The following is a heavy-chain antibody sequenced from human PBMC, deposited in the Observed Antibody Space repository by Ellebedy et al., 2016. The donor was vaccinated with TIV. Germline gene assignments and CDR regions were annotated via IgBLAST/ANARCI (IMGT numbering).Heavy chain of an antibody. D-gene: IGHD6-19*01. Sequence: GESLKISCAASGFTFSSYGMHWVRQAPGKGLEWVAVISYNGNTAYYADSVKGRFTISRDNSKNTQYLQMHSLRAEETAVYYCAKEPIKHRSGWYFDYWGQGTLVTVSS. CDR1: GFTFSSYG. CDR2: ISYNGNTA. V-gene: IGHV3-30*18. J-gene: IGHJ4*02. CDR3: AKEPIKHRSGWYFDY.